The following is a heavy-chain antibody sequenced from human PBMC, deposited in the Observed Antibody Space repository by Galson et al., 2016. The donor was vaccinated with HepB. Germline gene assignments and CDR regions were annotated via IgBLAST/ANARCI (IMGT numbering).Heavy chain of an antibody. CDR2: ITWDGGDS. CDR1: GFTFDDHA. D-gene: IGHD1-26*01. Sequence: SLRLSCAASGFTFDDHAMHWVRQAPGKGLEWVSLITWDGGDSYYADSVKGRFTISRDNNKNSLYLQMNSLRVEDTALYYCVKGMGRHWGQGTLVTVSS. CDR3: VKGMGRH. J-gene: IGHJ4*02. V-gene: IGHV3-43D*03.